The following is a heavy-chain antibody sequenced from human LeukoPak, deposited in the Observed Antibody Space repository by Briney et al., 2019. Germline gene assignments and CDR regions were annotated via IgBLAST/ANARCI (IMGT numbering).Heavy chain of an antibody. V-gene: IGHV3-30-3*01. CDR3: ARDLVGATGY. CDR2: ISYDGSNK. D-gene: IGHD1-26*01. J-gene: IGHJ4*02. CDR1: GFTFSSYA. Sequence: GGSLRLSCAASGFTFSSYAMHWVRQAPGMGLEWVAVISYDGSNKYYADSVKGRFTISRDNSKNTLYLQMNSLRAEDTAVYYCARDLVGATGYWGQGTLVTVSS.